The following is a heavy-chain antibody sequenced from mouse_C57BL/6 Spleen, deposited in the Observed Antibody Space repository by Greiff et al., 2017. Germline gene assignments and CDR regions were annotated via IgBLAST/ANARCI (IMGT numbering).Heavy chain of an antibody. D-gene: IGHD2-5*01. CDR2: IYPGGGDT. CDR1: GYAFSSSW. J-gene: IGHJ1*03. Sequence: QVQLQQSGPELVKPGASVKISCKASGYAFSSSWMNWVKQRPGKGLEGIGRIYPGGGDTNYNGKFKGKATLTADKSSSTAYMQLSSLTSEDSAVYFCARNSNYWYFDVWGTGTTVTVSS. V-gene: IGHV1-82*01. CDR3: ARNSNYWYFDV.